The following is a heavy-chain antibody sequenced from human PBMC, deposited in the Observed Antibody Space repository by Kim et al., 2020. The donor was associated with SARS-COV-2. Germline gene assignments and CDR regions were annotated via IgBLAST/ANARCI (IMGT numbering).Heavy chain of an antibody. D-gene: IGHD3-10*01. Sequence: SETLSLTCTVSGGSISSYYWSWIRQPPGKGLEWIGYIYYSGSTNYNPSLKSRVTISVDTSKNQFSLKLSSVTAADTAVYYCARWGPRITMVRGVIINEYYFDYWGQGTLVTVSS. CDR2: IYYSGST. J-gene: IGHJ4*02. CDR1: GGSISSYY. CDR3: ARWGPRITMVRGVIINEYYFDY. V-gene: IGHV4-59*08.